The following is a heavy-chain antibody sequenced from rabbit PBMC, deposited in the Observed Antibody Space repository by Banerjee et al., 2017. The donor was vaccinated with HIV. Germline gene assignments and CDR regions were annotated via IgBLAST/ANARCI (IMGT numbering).Heavy chain of an antibody. V-gene: IGHV1S45*01. D-gene: IGHD4-1*01. CDR3: ARDLAGVIGWNFNL. CDR1: GFSFSSSYD. Sequence: QEQLVESGGGLVQPGASLTLTCTASGFSFSSSYDMCWVRQAPGKGLEWIACIYAGSSGNTYYASWAKGRFSISKTSSTTVTLQMTSLTAADTATYFCARDLAGVIGWNFNLWGQGTLVTVS. CDR2: IYAGSSGNT. J-gene: IGHJ4*01.